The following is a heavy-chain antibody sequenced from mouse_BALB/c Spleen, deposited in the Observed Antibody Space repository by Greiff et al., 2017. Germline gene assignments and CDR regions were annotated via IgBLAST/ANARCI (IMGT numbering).Heavy chain of an antibody. CDR2: ISCYNGAT. Sequence: LVKTGASVKISCTASGYSFTGYYMHWVKQSHGKSLEWIGYISCYNGATSYNQKFKGKATFTVDTSSSTAYMQFNSLTSEDSAVYYCACNYFYAMDYWGQGTSVTVSS. V-gene: IGHV1S34*01. D-gene: IGHD2-1*01. J-gene: IGHJ4*01. CDR3: ACNYFYAMDY. CDR1: GYSFTGYY.